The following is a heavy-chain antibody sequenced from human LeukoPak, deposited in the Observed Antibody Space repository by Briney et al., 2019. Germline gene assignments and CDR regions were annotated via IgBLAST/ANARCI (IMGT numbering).Heavy chain of an antibody. D-gene: IGHD3-22*01. J-gene: IGHJ3*02. CDR1: GGSMSDYY. CDR3: ARHFSMTHAFDI. CDR2: IYSTGST. V-gene: IGHV4-59*01. Sequence: SETLSLTCTVSGGSMSDYYWSWIRQPPGKGLEWIGYIYSTGSTNYNPSLKSRVTISLDTSKSQFSLKLSSVSAADTALYYCARHFSMTHAFDIWGQGTLVTVSS.